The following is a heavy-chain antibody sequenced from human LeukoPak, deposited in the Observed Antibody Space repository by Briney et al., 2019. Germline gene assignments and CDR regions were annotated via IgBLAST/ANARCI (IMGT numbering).Heavy chain of an antibody. V-gene: IGHV4-4*07. Sequence: SETLSLTCTVSGGSISSYYWSWIRQPAGKGLEWIGRIYTSGSTNYNPSLKSRVTMSVDTSKNQFSLKLSSVTAADTAVYYCARDRGWELRYYFDYWGQGTLVTVSS. J-gene: IGHJ4*02. D-gene: IGHD1-26*01. CDR1: GGSISSYY. CDR3: ARDRGWELRYYFDY. CDR2: IYTSGST.